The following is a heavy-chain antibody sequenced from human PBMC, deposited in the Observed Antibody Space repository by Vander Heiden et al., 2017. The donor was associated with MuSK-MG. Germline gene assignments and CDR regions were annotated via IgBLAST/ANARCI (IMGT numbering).Heavy chain of an antibody. Sequence: QVQLQESGPGLVKPSETLSLTCTVSGGSISSYYWSWIRQPPGKGLEWIGYIYYSGSTNYNPSLKSRVTISVDTSKNQFSLKLSSVTAADTAVYYCARMTAAGPYYFDYWGQGTLVTVSS. CDR2: IYYSGST. J-gene: IGHJ4*02. CDR1: GGSISSYY. CDR3: ARMTAAGPYYFDY. V-gene: IGHV4-59*01. D-gene: IGHD6-13*01.